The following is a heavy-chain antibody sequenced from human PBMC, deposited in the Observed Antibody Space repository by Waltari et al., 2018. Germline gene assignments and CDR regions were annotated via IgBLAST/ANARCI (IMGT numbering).Heavy chain of an antibody. J-gene: IGHJ3*02. V-gene: IGHV4-59*01. Sequence: QVQLQESGPGLVKPSETLSLTCTVSGGSISSYYWSWIRQPPGKGLEWIGYIYYSGSTNYNPPLKSRVTISVDTSKNQFSLKLSSGTAADTAVYYCALGGGPVGESYAFDIWGQGTMVTVSS. D-gene: IGHD3-16*01. CDR2: IYYSGST. CDR1: GGSISSYY. CDR3: ALGGGPVGESYAFDI.